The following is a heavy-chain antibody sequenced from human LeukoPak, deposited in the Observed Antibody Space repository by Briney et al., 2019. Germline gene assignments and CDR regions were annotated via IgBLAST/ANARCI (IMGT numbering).Heavy chain of an antibody. J-gene: IGHJ4*02. D-gene: IGHD3-10*01. CDR3: ASMGHTIVRGAPRDY. CDR2: IIPIFGTA. Sequence: GASVKVSCKASGGTFSSYAISWVRQAPGQGLEWMGGIIPIFGTANYAQKFQGRVTITADESTSTAYMELSSLRSEDTAVYYCASMGHTIVRGAPRDYWGQGTLVTVSS. CDR1: GGTFSSYA. V-gene: IGHV1-69*13.